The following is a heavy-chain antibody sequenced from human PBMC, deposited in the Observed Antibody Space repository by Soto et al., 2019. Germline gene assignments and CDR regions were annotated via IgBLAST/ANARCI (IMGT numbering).Heavy chain of an antibody. CDR3: AKGPRGVTKYPMTYYFDY. D-gene: IGHD2-2*01. Sequence: GGSLRLSCAASGFTFSSYAMSWVRQAPGKGLEWVSAISGSGGSTYYADSVKGRFTISRDNSKNTLYLQMNSLRAEDTAVYYCAKGPRGVTKYPMTYYFDYWGQGTLVTVSS. CDR2: ISGSGGST. J-gene: IGHJ4*02. V-gene: IGHV3-23*01. CDR1: GFTFSSYA.